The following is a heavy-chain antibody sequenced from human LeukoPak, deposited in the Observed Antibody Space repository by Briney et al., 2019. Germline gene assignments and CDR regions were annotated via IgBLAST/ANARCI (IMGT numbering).Heavy chain of an antibody. CDR1: GFTFSSYS. J-gene: IGHJ4*02. Sequence: GGSLRLSCAASGFTFSSYSMNWARQAPGKGLEWVSYISSSSSTIYYADSVKGRSTISRDNAKNSLYLQMNSLRAEDTAVYYCARASSSSDDYWGQGTLVTVSS. D-gene: IGHD6-6*01. CDR2: ISSSSSTI. CDR3: ARASSSSDDY. V-gene: IGHV3-48*01.